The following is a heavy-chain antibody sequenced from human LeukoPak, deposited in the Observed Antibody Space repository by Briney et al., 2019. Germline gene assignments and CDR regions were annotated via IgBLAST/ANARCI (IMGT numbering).Heavy chain of an antibody. CDR2: IYSGGSI. J-gene: IGHJ4*02. V-gene: IGHV3-66*01. D-gene: IGHD3-3*01. CDR1: GFNVRSSY. CDR3: ARASFGVIVGPDY. Sequence: PGGSLRLSCGASGFNVRSSYMSWVRQAPGKGLEWVSVIYSGGSIYYADSVKGRFTISRDNSKNTLNLQMNSLRAEDTAVYYCARASFGVIVGPDYWGQGTLVTVSS.